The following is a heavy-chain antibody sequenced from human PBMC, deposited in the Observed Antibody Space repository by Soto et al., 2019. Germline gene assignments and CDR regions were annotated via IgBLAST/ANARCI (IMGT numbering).Heavy chain of an antibody. CDR3: ARGSVGITGTTGAFDY. CDR1: GFTFSSYS. Sequence: GGSLRLSCAASGFTFSSYSMNWARQAPGKGLEWVSYISSSGSTIYYADSVKGRFTISRDNAKNSLYLQMNSLRAEDTAVYYCARGSVGITGTTGAFDYWGQGTLVTVSS. CDR2: ISSSGSTI. D-gene: IGHD1-7*01. V-gene: IGHV3-48*04. J-gene: IGHJ4*02.